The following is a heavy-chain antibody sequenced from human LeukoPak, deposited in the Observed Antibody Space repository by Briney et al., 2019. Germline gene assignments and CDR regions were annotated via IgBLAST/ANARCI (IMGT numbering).Heavy chain of an antibody. Sequence: PGGSLRLSCAASGFTFSSYGMHWVRQAPGKGLEWVAVIWYDGSNKYYADSVEGRFTISRDNSKNTLYLQMNSLRAEDTAVYYCARDQKTYYYDSSGYYGTDYWGQGTLVTVSS. J-gene: IGHJ4*02. CDR2: IWYDGSNK. CDR1: GFTFSSYG. D-gene: IGHD3-22*01. V-gene: IGHV3-33*01. CDR3: ARDQKTYYYDSSGYYGTDY.